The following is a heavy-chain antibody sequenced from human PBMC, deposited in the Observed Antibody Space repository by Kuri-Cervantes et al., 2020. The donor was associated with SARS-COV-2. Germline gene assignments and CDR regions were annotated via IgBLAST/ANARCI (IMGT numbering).Heavy chain of an antibody. CDR1: GYSISSGYY. V-gene: IGHV4-38-2*01. Sequence: GSLRLSCAVSGYSISSGYYWGWIRQPPGKGLEWIGSIYHSGSTHYKPSLKSRVTLSVDTSKNQFSLKLSSVTAADTAVYYCARWGYSSLSSGLGYYYYYMDVWGKGTTVTVSS. D-gene: IGHD6-6*01. CDR3: ARWGYSSLSSGLGYYYYYMDV. J-gene: IGHJ6*03. CDR2: IYHSGST.